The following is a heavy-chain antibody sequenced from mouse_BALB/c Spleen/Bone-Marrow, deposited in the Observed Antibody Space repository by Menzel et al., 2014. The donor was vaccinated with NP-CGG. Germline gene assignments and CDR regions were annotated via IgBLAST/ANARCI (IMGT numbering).Heavy chain of an antibody. CDR1: GYSFTSYW. J-gene: IGHJ3*01. Sequence: QVQLQQSGPQLVRPGASVKISCKASGYSFTSYWMHWAKQRPGQGLEWIGMIDPFDSETRLNQKFKDKATLTVDKSSSTAYMQLSSPTSEDSAVDYCASPSDGNPFAYWGQGTLVTVSA. CDR3: ASPSDGNPFAY. CDR2: IDPFDSET. V-gene: IGHV1S126*01. D-gene: IGHD2-1*01.